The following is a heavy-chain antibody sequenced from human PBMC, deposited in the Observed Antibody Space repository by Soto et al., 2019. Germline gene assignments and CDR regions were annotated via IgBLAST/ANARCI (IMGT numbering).Heavy chain of an antibody. V-gene: IGHV1-69*08. CDR1: GGTFSSYT. CDR3: ARDRYCSSTSCYREYAFDI. D-gene: IGHD2-2*01. J-gene: IGHJ3*02. Sequence: QVQLVQSGAEVKKPGSSVKVSCKASGGTFSSYTISWVRQAPGQGLEWMGRIIPILGIANYAKKFQGRVTLTADKSTSTTYKELSRLRAEDTAVYYCARDRYCSSTSCYREYAFDIGGQGTMVTVSS. CDR2: IIPILGIA.